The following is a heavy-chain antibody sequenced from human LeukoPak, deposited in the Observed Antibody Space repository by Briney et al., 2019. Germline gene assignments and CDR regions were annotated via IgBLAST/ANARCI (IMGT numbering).Heavy chain of an antibody. V-gene: IGHV3-48*02. CDR3: TREGGIYNFKN. CDR1: GFNIINYS. J-gene: IGHJ4*02. D-gene: IGHD3-16*01. Sequence: GGSLRLSCAVSGFNIINYSMNWVRQAPGKGLEWVSYITSDSSNIDYADSVQGRFTISRDNVKNSLYLQMNSLSDEDMAMYYCTREGGIYNFKNGGRGTRVPFPS. CDR2: ITSDSSNI.